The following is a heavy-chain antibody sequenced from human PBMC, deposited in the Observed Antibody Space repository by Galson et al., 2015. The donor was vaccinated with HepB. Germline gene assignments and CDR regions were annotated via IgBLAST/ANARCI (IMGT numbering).Heavy chain of an antibody. D-gene: IGHD3/OR15-3a*01. J-gene: IGHJ4*02. CDR3: TRGLGL. V-gene: IGHV3-72*01. Sequence: SLRLSCAASGFTSSDYYMDWVRQAPGKGAEWIGRAENKPRSYSTQYAASVKGRFTISRDDSKNSLYLRMNSLKTEDTAVYYCTRGLGLWGQGTLVTVSS. CDR2: AENKPRSYST. CDR1: GFTSSDYY.